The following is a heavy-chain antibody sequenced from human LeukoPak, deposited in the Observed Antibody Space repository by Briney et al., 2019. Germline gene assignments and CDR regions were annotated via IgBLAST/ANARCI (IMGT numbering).Heavy chain of an antibody. CDR2: ISGSGGST. Sequence: GGSLRLSCAASGFTFSSYAMSWVRQAPGKGLEWVSAISGSGGSTYYADSVEGRFTISRDNSKNTLYPQMNSLRAEDTAVYYCAKAYRFGWELQYFDYWGQGTLVTVSS. V-gene: IGHV3-23*01. CDR1: GFTFSSYA. J-gene: IGHJ4*02. CDR3: AKAYRFGWELQYFDY. D-gene: IGHD1-26*01.